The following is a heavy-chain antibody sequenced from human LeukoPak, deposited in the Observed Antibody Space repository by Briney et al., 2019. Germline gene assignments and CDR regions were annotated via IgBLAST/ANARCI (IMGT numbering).Heavy chain of an antibody. CDR2: ISWNSGSI. CDR3: AKATYYDILTGYDALDY. D-gene: IGHD3-9*01. V-gene: IGHV3-9*01. CDR1: GFTFDDYA. Sequence: PGGSLRLSCAASGFTFDDYAMHWVRQAPGKGLEWVSGISWNSGSIGYADSVKGRFTISRDNAKNSLYLQMNSLRAEDTALYYCAKATYYDILTGYDALDYWGQGTLVTVSS. J-gene: IGHJ4*02.